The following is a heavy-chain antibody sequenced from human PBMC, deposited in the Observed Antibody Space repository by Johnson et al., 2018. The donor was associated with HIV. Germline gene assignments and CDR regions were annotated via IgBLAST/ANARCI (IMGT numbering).Heavy chain of an antibody. V-gene: IGHV3-74*01. CDR3: VRTSCTGARCLGYDPFGV. Sequence: VQLVESGGGLVQPGGSLRLSCGASGFTFNDHWMQWVRQAPGKGLVWVSRINGDGSRTCYADSVKGRFTIAPDNAKNTRFLAMKSLRAEDTAVYYCVRTSCTGARCLGYDPFGVWGLGTMVTVSS. CDR1: GFTFNDHW. D-gene: IGHD3-16*01. CDR2: INGDGSRT. J-gene: IGHJ3*01.